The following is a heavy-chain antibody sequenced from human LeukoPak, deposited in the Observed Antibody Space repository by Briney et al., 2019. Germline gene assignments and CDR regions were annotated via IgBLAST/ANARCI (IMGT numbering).Heavy chain of an antibody. D-gene: IGHD4-17*01. Sequence: GASVKVSCKASGYSFSNFHINWVRQAPGQGLEWMGINNPSGGSTSYAQKFQGRVTMTRDTSTSTVYMELSSLRSEDTAVYYCARANMTTVIFDYWGQGTLVTVSS. J-gene: IGHJ4*02. V-gene: IGHV1-46*01. CDR1: GYSFSNFH. CDR3: ARANMTTVIFDY. CDR2: NNPSGGST.